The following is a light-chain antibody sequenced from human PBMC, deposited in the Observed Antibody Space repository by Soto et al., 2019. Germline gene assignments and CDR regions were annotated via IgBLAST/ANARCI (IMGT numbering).Light chain of an antibody. CDR1: QSVSGY. CDR3: QQYGNSPRT. CDR2: DAS. V-gene: IGKV3-20*01. J-gene: IGKJ1*01. Sequence: EIVLTQSPATLSLSPGETATLSCRASQSVSGYIGWYQQKPGQAPRLLIYDASSRATGIPDRFSGSGSGTDFTLTISRLEPEDFAVFFCQQYGNSPRTFGQGTKVDIK.